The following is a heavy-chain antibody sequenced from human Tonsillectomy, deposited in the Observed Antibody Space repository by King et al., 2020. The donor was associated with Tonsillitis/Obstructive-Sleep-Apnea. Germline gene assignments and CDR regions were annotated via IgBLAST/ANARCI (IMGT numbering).Heavy chain of an antibody. D-gene: IGHD7-27*01. CDR3: ARHILGNYPDY. V-gene: IGHV3-11*01. CDR2: ISSSGSTI. Sequence: QGQLVQSGGGLVKPGGSLRLSCAASGFTFSDYEMSWIRQAPGKGLEWVAYISSSGSTIYYADSVKGRFTISRDNAKNSLYLQMNSLRAEDTAMYYCARHILGNYPDYWGQGTLVTVSS. CDR1: GFTFSDYE. J-gene: IGHJ4*02.